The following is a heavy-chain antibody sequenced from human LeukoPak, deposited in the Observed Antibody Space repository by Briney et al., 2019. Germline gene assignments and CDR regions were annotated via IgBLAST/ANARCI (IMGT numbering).Heavy chain of an antibody. J-gene: IGHJ4*02. D-gene: IGHD3-16*02. CDR3: ARDSLGDYVWGSYRHDFDY. CDR2: ISAYNGNT. CDR1: GYTFTSYG. Sequence: SVKVSCKASGYTFTSYGISWVRQAPGQGLEWMGWISAYNGNTNYAQKLQGRVTMTTDTSTSTAYMELRSLRSDDTAVYYCARDSLGDYVWGSYRHDFDYWGQGTLVTVSS. V-gene: IGHV1-18*01.